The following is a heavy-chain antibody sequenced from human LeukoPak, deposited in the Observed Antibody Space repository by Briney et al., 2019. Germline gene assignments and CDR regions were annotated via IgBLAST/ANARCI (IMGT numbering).Heavy chain of an antibody. J-gene: IGHJ4*02. CDR3: AREGPYSDSSRARFDY. Sequence: ASVQVSCKTSAYTFTNYYIHCVRHPIGRELEWTGISSPSGGSTSYARKFQGRVTMTRDTSTSTVYMELSSRSSEDTAVYYCAREGPYSDSSRARFDYWGQGTLVTVSS. CDR1: AYTFTNYY. V-gene: IGHV1-46*01. D-gene: IGHD6-6*01. CDR2: SSPSGGST.